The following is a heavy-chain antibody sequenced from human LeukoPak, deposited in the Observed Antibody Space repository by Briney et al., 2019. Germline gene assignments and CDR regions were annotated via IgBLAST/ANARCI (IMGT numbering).Heavy chain of an antibody. CDR1: GFTFSSYW. V-gene: IGHV3-74*01. CDR3: VRDLAGFHDY. Sequence: PGGSLRLSCAASGFTFSSYWMHWVRQAPGKGLVWVSCINTDGSTTTYADSVKGRFTISRDNAKNTLYLQMNSLRAEDTAVYYCVRDLAGFHDYWGQGTLVTVSS. J-gene: IGHJ4*02. CDR2: INTDGSTT.